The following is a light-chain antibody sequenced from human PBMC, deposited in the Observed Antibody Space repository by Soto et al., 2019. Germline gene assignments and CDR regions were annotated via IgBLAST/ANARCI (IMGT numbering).Light chain of an antibody. CDR1: QSVSSSY. V-gene: IGKV3-20*01. Sequence: EIVLTQSPGTLSLSPGERATLSCRASQSVSSSYLAWYQQKPGQAPRLLIYGASSRATGIPDRFSGSGSGTDFTLTISRLEPEDFAEYYCQQYGSSLGLFGGGTKVAIK. CDR3: QQYGSSLGL. J-gene: IGKJ4*01. CDR2: GAS.